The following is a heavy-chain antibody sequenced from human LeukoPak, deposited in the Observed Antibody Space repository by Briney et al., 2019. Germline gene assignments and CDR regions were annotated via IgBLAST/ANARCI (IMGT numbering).Heavy chain of an antibody. D-gene: IGHD3-10*01. CDR3: ASRGGLGY. CDR2: INHSGST. J-gene: IGHJ4*02. V-gene: IGHV4-34*01. CDR1: GGSFSGYY. Sequence: SETLSLTCAVYGGSFSGYYWSWIRQPPGKGLEWIGEINHSGSTNYNPSLKSRVTISVDTSKNQFSLKLSSVTAADTAVYYCASRGGLGYWGQGTLVTVSS.